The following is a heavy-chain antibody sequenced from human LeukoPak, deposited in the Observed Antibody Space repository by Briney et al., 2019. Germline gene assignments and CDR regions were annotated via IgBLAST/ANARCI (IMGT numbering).Heavy chain of an antibody. CDR1: GGSITSSSHF. V-gene: IGHV4-39*01. CDR2: IHYTGST. J-gene: IGHJ4*02. Sequence: SETLSLTCTVSGGSITSSSHFWAWIRQPPGKGLEWIASIHYTGSTFYSPSLQSRVTISVDTSKNQFSLNLRSVTATDTAVYYCAREEASAGDYWGQGTLVTVSS. CDR3: AREEASAGDY. D-gene: IGHD6-13*01.